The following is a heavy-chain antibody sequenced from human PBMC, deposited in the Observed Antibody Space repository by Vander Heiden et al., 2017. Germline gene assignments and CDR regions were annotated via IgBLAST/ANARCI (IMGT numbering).Heavy chain of an antibody. J-gene: IGHJ4*02. V-gene: IGHV3-33*01. Sequence: QVQLQESGGGVVQHGRSLRLSCVVSGFTFSSHPMHWVRQAPGKGLEWVAVIWYDGSNIYYADSVKGRFTISRDDSKNTVNPEMNSLRAEDTAVYYCARGRIAAAGVYYFDYWGQGALVTVSS. D-gene: IGHD6-13*01. CDR2: IWYDGSNI. CDR1: GFTFSSHP. CDR3: ARGRIAAAGVYYFDY.